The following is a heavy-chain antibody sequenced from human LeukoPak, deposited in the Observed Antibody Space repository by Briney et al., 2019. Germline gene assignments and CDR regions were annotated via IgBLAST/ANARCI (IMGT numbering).Heavy chain of an antibody. CDR2: INAGHGNT. V-gene: IGHV1-3*01. CDR3: ASRSGWYERVPFDY. D-gene: IGHD6-19*01. CDR1: GYTFTSYA. Sequence: ASVKVSCKASGYTFTSYAIQWVRQAPGQRLEWMGWINAGHGNTKYSQNFQGRVTITRDTSASTAYMELSSLRSEDTAVYYCASRSGWYERVPFDYWGQGTLVTVSS. J-gene: IGHJ4*02.